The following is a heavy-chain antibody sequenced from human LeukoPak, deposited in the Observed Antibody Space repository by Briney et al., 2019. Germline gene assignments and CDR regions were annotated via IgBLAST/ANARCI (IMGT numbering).Heavy chain of an antibody. CDR3: ARVIAAAAPADDY. J-gene: IGHJ4*02. CDR1: GGSISSGGYY. Sequence: SGTLSLTCTVSGGSISSGGYYWSWIRQPPGKGLEWIGYIYHSGSTYYNPSLKSRVTISVDRSKNQFSLKLSSVTAADTAVYYCARVIAAAAPADDYWGQGTLVTVSS. V-gene: IGHV4-30-2*01. CDR2: IYHSGST. D-gene: IGHD6-13*01.